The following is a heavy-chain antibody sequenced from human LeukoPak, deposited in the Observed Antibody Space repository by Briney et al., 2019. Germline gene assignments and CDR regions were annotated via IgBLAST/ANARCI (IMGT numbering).Heavy chain of an antibody. J-gene: IGHJ6*03. Sequence: SETLSLTCTVSGGSISSYYWSWIRQPPGKGLEWIGDIYYSGSTNYNPSLKSRVTISVDTSKNQFSLKLSSVTAADTAVYYCARAIAAAGHLYYYYYYMDVWGKGTTVTVSS. V-gene: IGHV4-59*01. CDR2: IYYSGST. CDR3: ARAIAAAGHLYYYYYYMDV. D-gene: IGHD6-13*01. CDR1: GGSISSYY.